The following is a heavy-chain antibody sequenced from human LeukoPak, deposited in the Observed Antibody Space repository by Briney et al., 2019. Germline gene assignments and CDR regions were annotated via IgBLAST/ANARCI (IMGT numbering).Heavy chain of an antibody. CDR1: GGSFSGYS. CDR3: ARGTNYSDSSGYSATFDY. J-gene: IGHJ4*02. V-gene: IGHV4-34*01. Sequence: SETLSLTCAVYGGSFSGYSWSWIRQPPGKGLEWIGEINHGGSTNYNPSLKSRVTISVDTSKNQFSLKLSSVTAADTAVYNCARGTNYSDSSGYSATFDYWGQGTLVTVSS. D-gene: IGHD3-22*01. CDR2: INHGGST.